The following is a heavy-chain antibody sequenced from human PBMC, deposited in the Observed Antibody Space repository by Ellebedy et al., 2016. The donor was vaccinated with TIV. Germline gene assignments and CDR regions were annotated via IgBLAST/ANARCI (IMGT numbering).Heavy chain of an antibody. CDR3: ARGVDIVVVPAATEDNYFDY. Sequence: GESLKISCAASGFTFSSYAMSWVRQAPGKGLEWVSAINGSGGSTYYADSVKGRFTISRDNSKNTLYLQMNSLRAEGTAVYYCARGVDIVVVPAATEDNYFDYWGQGTLVTVSS. D-gene: IGHD2-2*03. CDR2: INGSGGST. J-gene: IGHJ4*02. CDR1: GFTFSSYA. V-gene: IGHV3-23*01.